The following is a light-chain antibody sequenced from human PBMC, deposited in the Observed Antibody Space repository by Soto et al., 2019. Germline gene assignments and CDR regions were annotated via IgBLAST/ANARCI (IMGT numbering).Light chain of an antibody. CDR3: QQSSSTPWT. J-gene: IGKJ1*01. Sequence: DIQMTQSPSSLSASVGDRVTITCRASQSISTYLNWYQQKPGKAPNLLIYGASNLQSGVPSRFSGSGSGTDFTLTISSLQPEDFATYYCQQSSSTPWTYGKGTKVEIK. V-gene: IGKV1-39*01. CDR1: QSISTY. CDR2: GAS.